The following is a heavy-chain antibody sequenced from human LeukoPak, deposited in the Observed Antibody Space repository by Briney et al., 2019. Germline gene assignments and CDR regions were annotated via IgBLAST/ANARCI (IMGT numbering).Heavy chain of an antibody. V-gene: IGHV1-2*02. D-gene: IGHD3-10*01. CDR3: ARNWEL. CDR2: INTDIGGT. CDR1: GDIFSTYY. J-gene: IGHJ4*02. Sequence: ASVKVSCKVSGDIFSTYYIQWVRQAPGAGLERVGWINTDIGGTHSAPKFQGRVSMTTDKSISTAYLELTRLTSDDTAMYYCARNWELWGQGTLVTVSS.